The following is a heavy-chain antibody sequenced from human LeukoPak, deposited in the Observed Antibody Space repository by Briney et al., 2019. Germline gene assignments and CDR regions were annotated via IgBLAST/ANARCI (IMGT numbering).Heavy chain of an antibody. CDR1: GFTFSSYA. J-gene: IGHJ4*02. V-gene: IGHV3-23*01. D-gene: IGHD1-26*01. CDR2: ISGSGGST. CDR3: AKDHRAGSYSHRIAFDY. Sequence: GSLRLSCAASGFTFSSYAMSWVRQAPGKGLEWVSAISGSGGSTYYADSVKGRFTISRDNSKNTLYLQMNSLRAEDTAVYYCAKDHRAGSYSHRIAFDYWGQGTLVTVSS.